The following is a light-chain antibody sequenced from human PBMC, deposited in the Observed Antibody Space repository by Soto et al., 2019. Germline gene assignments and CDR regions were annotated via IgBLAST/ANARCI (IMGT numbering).Light chain of an antibody. CDR2: DAA. V-gene: IGKV3-15*01. J-gene: IGKJ5*01. CDR1: QSVRNK. Sequence: ETLMTQSPATLSVSPGERVTLSCRASQSVRNKLAWYQHKPGQAPRLLIYDAATRATGIAARFSGSGSETEFSLTISSLQSEDFAVYYCQQYNDWPTFGQGTRLEIK. CDR3: QQYNDWPT.